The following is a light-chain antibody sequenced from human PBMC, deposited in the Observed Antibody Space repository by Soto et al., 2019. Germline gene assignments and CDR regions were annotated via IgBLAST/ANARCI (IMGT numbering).Light chain of an antibody. V-gene: IGLV2-14*01. J-gene: IGLJ1*01. CDR2: EVN. CDR1: SSDVGGYIY. Sequence: QSVLTQPASVSGSPGQAITISCTGTSSDVGGYIYVSWYQQHAGKAPKLIIYEVNNRPSGVSNRFSGSKSGNPASLTISGLQAEDEADHYCTSYTSASTIYVFGNGTKVTV. CDR3: TSYTSASTIYV.